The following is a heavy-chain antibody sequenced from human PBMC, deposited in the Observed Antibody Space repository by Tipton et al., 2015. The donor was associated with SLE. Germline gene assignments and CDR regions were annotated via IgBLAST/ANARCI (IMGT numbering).Heavy chain of an antibody. Sequence: TLSLTCTVSGGSVSSGIYYWSWFRQPAGKGLEWIGYIYYSGSTNYNPSLRSRITISVDTSKNQFSLEVRSVTAADTAVYYCVRLRSKVLIDYWGQGTLVTVSS. CDR1: GGSVSSGIYY. CDR3: VRLRSKVLIDY. V-gene: IGHV4-61*10. J-gene: IGHJ4*02. D-gene: IGHD2-8*01. CDR2: IYYSGST.